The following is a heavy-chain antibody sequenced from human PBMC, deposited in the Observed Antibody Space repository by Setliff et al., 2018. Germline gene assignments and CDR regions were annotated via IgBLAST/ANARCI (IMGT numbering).Heavy chain of an antibody. V-gene: IGHV1-69*05. CDR3: ARSPAVLGIVYLDP. D-gene: IGHD2-15*01. J-gene: IGHJ5*02. CDR1: GDSFNNYA. Sequence: SVKVSCKASGDSFNNYAISWVRQAPGQGLEWMGGIIPMFGTPAYAQKFQDRVTITTDESTITAYMELDSLRSEDTAVYYCARSPAVLGIVYLDPWGQGTLVTVSS. CDR2: IIPMFGTP.